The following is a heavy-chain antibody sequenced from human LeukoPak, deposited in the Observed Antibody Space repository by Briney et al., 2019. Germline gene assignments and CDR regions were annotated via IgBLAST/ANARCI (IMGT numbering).Heavy chain of an antibody. CDR2: ISWNSGST. CDR1: GFTFSSYA. CDR3: AKDTYYDILAPLDY. V-gene: IGHV3-9*01. Sequence: GGSLRLSCAASGFTFSSYAMSWVRQAPGKGLEWVSGISWNSGSTGYADSVKGRFTISRDSAKNSLYLQMNSLRAEDTALYYCAKDTYYDILAPLDYWGQGTLVTVSS. D-gene: IGHD3-9*01. J-gene: IGHJ4*02.